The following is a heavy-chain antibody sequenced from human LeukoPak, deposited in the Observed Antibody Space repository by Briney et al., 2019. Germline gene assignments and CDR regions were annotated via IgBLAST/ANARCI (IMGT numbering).Heavy chain of an antibody. D-gene: IGHD3-10*02. CDR2: IKSDGST. J-gene: IGHJ6*04. V-gene: IGHV3-74*01. CDR1: GFTFSSYW. CDR3: AELGITMIGGV. Sequence: GGSLRLSCAASGFTFSSYWMHWVRQTPGKGLVWVSRIKSDGSTIYADSVKGRFTISRDNAKNSLYLQMNSLRAEDTAVYYCAELGITMIGGVWGKGTTVTISS.